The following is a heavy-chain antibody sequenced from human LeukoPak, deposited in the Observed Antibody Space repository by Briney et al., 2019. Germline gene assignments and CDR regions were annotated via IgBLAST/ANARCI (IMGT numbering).Heavy chain of an antibody. V-gene: IGHV3-23*01. CDR3: AKAGDSNWCVDF. Sequence: QPGGSLRLSCATSGFTFNNYGMTWVRQAAGKGLEWVSGISGRGGLTYYADSVKGRFTISRDNSKNTLFLQVNSLRAEDTAVYYCAKAGDSNWCVDFWGQGTLVTVSS. CDR2: ISGRGGLT. J-gene: IGHJ4*02. CDR1: GFTFNNYG. D-gene: IGHD6-13*01.